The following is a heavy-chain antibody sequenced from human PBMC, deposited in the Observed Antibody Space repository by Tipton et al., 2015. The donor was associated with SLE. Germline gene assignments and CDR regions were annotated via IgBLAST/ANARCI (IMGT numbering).Heavy chain of an antibody. V-gene: IGHV4-59*01. Sequence: GLVKPSETLSLTCTVSGTSTSGYYWNWIRQSPGRGLEWVGYISYSGNTNYNPSLKRRVTISVDTSKTHFSLNLSSVTAADTAVYYCARGGLGSDLRGSIYLGLWGQGALVTVSS. CDR3: ARGGLGSDLRGSIYLGL. CDR2: ISYSGNT. CDR1: GTSTSGYY. J-gene: IGHJ1*01. D-gene: IGHD7-27*01.